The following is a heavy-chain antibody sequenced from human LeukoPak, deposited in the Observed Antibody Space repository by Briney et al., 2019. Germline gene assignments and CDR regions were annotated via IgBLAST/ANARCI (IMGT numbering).Heavy chain of an antibody. V-gene: IGHV4-4*07. CDR1: GGSISSYY. J-gene: IGHJ3*02. CDR3: ARRGLGYCSSSSCLPYAFDI. Sequence: PSETLSLTCTVSGGSISSYYWGWIRQPAGKGLEWIGRIYTSGSTNYNPSLKSRVTMSVDTSKNQFSLKLSSVTAADTAVYYCARRGLGYCSSSSCLPYAFDIWGQGTMVTVSS. D-gene: IGHD2-2*01. CDR2: IYTSGST.